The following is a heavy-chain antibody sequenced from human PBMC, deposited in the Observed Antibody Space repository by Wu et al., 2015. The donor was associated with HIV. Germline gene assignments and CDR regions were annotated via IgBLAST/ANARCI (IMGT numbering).Heavy chain of an antibody. D-gene: IGHD2-2*01. J-gene: IGHJ6*04. V-gene: IGHV1-18*01. CDR3: ARDFCSSTSCYYGMDS. CDR2: ISAHNDVP. Sequence: QVQLVQSGAEVKKPGASVKVSCKASGYTFSTYGFNWVRQAPGQGLEWMGWISAHNDVPTYAQKVQGRVTMTTDTSTSTAYMELRSLRSEDTAVYYCARDFCSSTSCYYGMDSGAKGTTVTVSS. CDR1: GYTFSTYG.